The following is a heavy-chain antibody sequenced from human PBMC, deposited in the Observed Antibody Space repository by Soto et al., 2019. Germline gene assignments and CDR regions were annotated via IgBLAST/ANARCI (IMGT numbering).Heavy chain of an antibody. V-gene: IGHV3-11*01. J-gene: IGHJ5*02. CDR1: GFTLSDSY. D-gene: IGHD3-16*01. Sequence: QVHLVESGGALVKPGGSLRLSCAASGFTLSDSYMSWIRQAPGKGLEWLSYISNSGRTINYADSAKGRFTISRDNAKNLLYLQLNSLRGEDTAVYYCARDWGSWFDPWGQGTLVTVSS. CDR3: ARDWGSWFDP. CDR2: ISNSGRTI.